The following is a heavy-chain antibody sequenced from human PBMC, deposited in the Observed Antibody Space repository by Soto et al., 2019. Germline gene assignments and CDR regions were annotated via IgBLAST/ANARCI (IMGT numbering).Heavy chain of an antibody. V-gene: IGHV3-74*01. CDR1: GFTFSVYW. CDR2: IDPYVTVI. J-gene: IGHJ4*01. Sequence: PWGSLRLSCTDSGFTFSVYWMHWVRQAPGKGLEWVSRIDPYVTVITYADSVKGRFTISRDNAKNTLYLQMNSLRGEDTAMYYCTRDTFCETECWGQGNMIDVST. CDR3: TRDTFCETEC. D-gene: IGHD3-3*01.